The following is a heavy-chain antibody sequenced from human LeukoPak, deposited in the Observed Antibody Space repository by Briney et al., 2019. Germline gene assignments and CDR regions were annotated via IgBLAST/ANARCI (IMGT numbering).Heavy chain of an antibody. V-gene: IGHV3-74*01. D-gene: IGHD4-17*01. CDR3: ARDRTTVTVFDY. CDR2: IHSDGSIT. CDR1: GFTFSSYW. J-gene: IGHJ4*02. Sequence: GGSLRLSCVASGFTFSSYWMHWVRQAPGKGLVWVSRIHSDGSITSYADSVKGRFTVSRDNAKNTLYLQMNSLRADDTAVYYCARDRTTVTVFDYWGQGTLVTVSS.